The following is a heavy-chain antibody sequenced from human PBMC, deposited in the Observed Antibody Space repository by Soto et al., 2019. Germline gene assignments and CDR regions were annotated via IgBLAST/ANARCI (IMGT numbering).Heavy chain of an antibody. CDR1: GFSLSTSGVG. CDR3: ALTYYGSGSYYNVRWFDP. Sequence: QITLKESGPTLVKPTQTLTLTCTFSGFSLSTSGVGVGWIRQPPGKALEWLALIYWDDDKRYSPSLKSMLTITTDTSKNQVVLTMTNMDPVDTATYYCALTYYGSGSYYNVRWFDPWGQGTLVTVSS. J-gene: IGHJ5*02. V-gene: IGHV2-5*02. D-gene: IGHD3-10*01. CDR2: IYWDDDK.